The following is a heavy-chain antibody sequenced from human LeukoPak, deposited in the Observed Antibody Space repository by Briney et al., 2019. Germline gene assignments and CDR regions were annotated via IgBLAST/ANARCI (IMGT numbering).Heavy chain of an antibody. V-gene: IGHV4-34*01. CDR2: INHSGST. J-gene: IGHJ4*02. Sequence: SETLSLTCAVYGGSFSGYYWSWIRQPPGKGLEWIGEINHSGSTNYNPSLKSRVTISVDTSENQFSLKLSSVTAADTAVYYCARVHGDCDYWGQGTLVTVSS. CDR1: GGSFSGYY. CDR3: ARVHGDCDY. D-gene: IGHD4-17*01.